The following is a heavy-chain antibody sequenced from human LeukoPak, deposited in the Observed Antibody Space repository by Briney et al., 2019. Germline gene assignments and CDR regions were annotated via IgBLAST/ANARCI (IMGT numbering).Heavy chain of an antibody. V-gene: IGHV3-23*01. CDR2: ISGSGGST. CDR1: GFTFSSYA. CDR3: AKADYGDTDYYYGMDV. D-gene: IGHD4-17*01. J-gene: IGHJ6*02. Sequence: PGGSLRLSCAASGFTFSSYAMSWVRQAPGKGLEWVSAISGSGGSTYYADSVKGRFTISRDNSKNTLYLQMNSLRAEDTAVYYCAKADYGDTDYYYGMDVWGQGTTVTVSS.